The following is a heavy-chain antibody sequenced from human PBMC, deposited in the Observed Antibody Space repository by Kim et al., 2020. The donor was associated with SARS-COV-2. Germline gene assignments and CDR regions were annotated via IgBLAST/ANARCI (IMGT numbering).Heavy chain of an antibody. CDR2: IWYDGSNN. J-gene: IGHJ6*02. V-gene: IGHV3-33*01. Sequence: GGSLRLSCAASGFTFSSYGMHWVRQAPGKGLEWVAVIWYDGSNNYYADSVKGRFTISRDNSKNTLYLQMNSPRAEDTAVYYCARDRLSRLMITFGGVIDYGMDVWGQGTTVTVSS. CDR3: ARDRLSRLMITFGGVIDYGMDV. D-gene: IGHD3-16*02. CDR1: GFTFSSYG.